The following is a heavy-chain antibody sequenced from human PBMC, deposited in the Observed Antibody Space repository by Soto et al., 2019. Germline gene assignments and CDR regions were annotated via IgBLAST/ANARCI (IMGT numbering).Heavy chain of an antibody. Sequence: SETLSLTCNMSGDSYSISTYSWSWIRQPPGKALQWIGFIYQSGVTSYNPSLASRVSISLDRSNNQCSLKLKSVTAADTAVYFCAGMPYTSGLRFDPWGQGTLVTVSS. CDR2: IYQSGVT. J-gene: IGHJ5*02. V-gene: IGHV4-30-2*01. CDR3: AGMPYTSGLRFDP. CDR1: GDSYSISTYS. D-gene: IGHD6-19*01.